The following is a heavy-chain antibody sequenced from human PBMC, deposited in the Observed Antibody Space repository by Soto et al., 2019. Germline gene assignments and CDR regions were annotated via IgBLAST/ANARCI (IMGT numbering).Heavy chain of an antibody. CDR1: GFSLDTWGVG. J-gene: IGHJ4*02. CDR3: ARALGSWGAYYFDH. Sequence: QITLKESGPPLVRPTQTLTLTCTVSGFSLDTWGVGVGWIRQPPGKAPEWLALIYWDNDKRYSPSLKNRLTITKDTSKNQVVLTVTNMDPVDTVTYYCARALGSWGAYYFDHWGQGTLVTVSS. D-gene: IGHD3-16*01. V-gene: IGHV2-5*02. CDR2: IYWDNDK.